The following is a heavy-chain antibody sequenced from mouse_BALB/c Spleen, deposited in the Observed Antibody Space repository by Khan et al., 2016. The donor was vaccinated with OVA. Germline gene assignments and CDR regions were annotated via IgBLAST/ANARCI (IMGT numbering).Heavy chain of an antibody. J-gene: IGHJ3*01. D-gene: IGHD1-1*01. CDR3: ARGNYYGSTSWFGY. Sequence: QVQLQQSGAELMKPGASVKISCKPTGYTSSSYWIEWVKQRPGHGLEWIGEILPGSNSTNYNERFQGKATITADTSSNTAYMQLSSLTSEDSAIYYCARGNYYGSTSWFGYWGQGTLVTVSA. V-gene: IGHV1-9*01. CDR1: GYTSSSYW. CDR2: ILPGSNST.